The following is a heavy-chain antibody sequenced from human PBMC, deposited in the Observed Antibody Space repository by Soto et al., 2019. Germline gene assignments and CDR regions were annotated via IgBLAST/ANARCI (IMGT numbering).Heavy chain of an antibody. V-gene: IGHV3-33*01. CDR3: ARDRYSYDSRAYQGVDWYFDL. CDR2: IWYDGSHE. CDR1: GFTFNNYY. D-gene: IGHD3-22*01. Sequence: GGSLRLSCAASGFTFNNYYMHWVRQAPGKGLEWVAVIWYDGSHESYADSVKGRFTISRDNSKNTLYLQMNSLRAEDTAVYYCARDRYSYDSRAYQGVDWYFDLWGRGTLVTVSS. J-gene: IGHJ2*01.